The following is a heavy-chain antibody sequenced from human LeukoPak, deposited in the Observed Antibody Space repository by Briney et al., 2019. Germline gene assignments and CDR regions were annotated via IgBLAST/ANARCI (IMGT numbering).Heavy chain of an antibody. V-gene: IGHV1-2*06. Sequence: ASVKVSCKTSGYTFIGYYIHWVRQAPRQGLEWMGRIYPNSGGTNYAQKFQGRVTMTRDTSISTAYMELSRLRSDDTAVYYCARNWDAFDIWGQGTMVTVSS. J-gene: IGHJ3*02. CDR2: IYPNSGGT. CDR3: ARNWDAFDI. CDR1: GYTFIGYY.